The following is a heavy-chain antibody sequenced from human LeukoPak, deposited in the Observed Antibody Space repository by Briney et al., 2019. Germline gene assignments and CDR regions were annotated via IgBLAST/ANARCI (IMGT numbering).Heavy chain of an antibody. Sequence: GGSLRLSCAASGFTFSSYSMNWVRQAPGKGLEWVSVIYSGGSTYYADSVKGRFTISRDNSKNTLYLQMNSLRAGDTAVYYCARDYSGWFDPWGQGTLVTVSS. D-gene: IGHD2-15*01. V-gene: IGHV3-53*01. CDR2: IYSGGST. J-gene: IGHJ5*02. CDR1: GFTFSSYS. CDR3: ARDYSGWFDP.